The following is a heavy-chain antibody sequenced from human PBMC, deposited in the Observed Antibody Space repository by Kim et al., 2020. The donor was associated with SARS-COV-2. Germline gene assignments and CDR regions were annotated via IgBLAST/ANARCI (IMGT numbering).Heavy chain of an antibody. D-gene: IGHD6-13*01. Sequence: ARKCQGRVTITADESTSTAYMELSSLRSEDTAVYYRARLGIAAAGTFDYWGQGTLVTVSS. V-gene: IGHV1-69*01. J-gene: IGHJ4*02. CDR3: ARLGIAAAGTFDY.